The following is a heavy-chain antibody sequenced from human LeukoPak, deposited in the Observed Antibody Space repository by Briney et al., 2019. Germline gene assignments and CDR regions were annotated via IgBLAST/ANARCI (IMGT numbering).Heavy chain of an antibody. V-gene: IGHV4-39*07. CDR3: ARLGYCSGGSCYYYYYMDV. J-gene: IGHJ6*03. CDR1: DGSISSSSYY. D-gene: IGHD2-15*01. Sequence: SETLSLTCTVSDGSISSSSYYWGWIRQPPGKGLEWIGSIYYGSVFYSVSTYYNPSLKSRVTMSGDTSKNQFSLKLSSVTAADTAAYHCARLGYCSGGSCYYYYYMDVWGKGTTVTVSS. CDR2: IYYGSVFYSVST.